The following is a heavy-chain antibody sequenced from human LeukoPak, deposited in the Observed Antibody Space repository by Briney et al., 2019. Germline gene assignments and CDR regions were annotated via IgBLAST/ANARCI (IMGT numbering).Heavy chain of an antibody. D-gene: IGHD3-9*01. CDR2: INPNPGET. Sequence: ASVKVSCKASGYTFTGPYMHWVRQAPGQGLEWMGWINPNPGETKFAQKFQGRVTMTRDTSISTAYMDLGGLRSDDTAVYYCARVLFHSGYDYWGQGSLVTVSS. CDR1: GYTFTGPY. CDR3: ARVLFHSGYDY. V-gene: IGHV1-2*02. J-gene: IGHJ4*02.